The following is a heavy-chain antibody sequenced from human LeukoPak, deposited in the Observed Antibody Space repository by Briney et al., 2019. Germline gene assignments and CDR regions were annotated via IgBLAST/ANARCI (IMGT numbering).Heavy chain of an antibody. J-gene: IGHJ4*02. D-gene: IGHD2-15*01. V-gene: IGHV4-30-4*01. CDR2: IYYSGST. CDR3: ARSTYCSGGSCYLPFDY. CDR1: GGSISSGDYY. Sequence: PSQTLSLTCTVSGGSISSGDYYWSWIRQPPGKGLEWIGYIYYSGSTYYNPSLKSRVTISVDTSKNQFSLKLSSVTAADTAVHYCARSTYCSGGSCYLPFDYWGQGTLVTVSS.